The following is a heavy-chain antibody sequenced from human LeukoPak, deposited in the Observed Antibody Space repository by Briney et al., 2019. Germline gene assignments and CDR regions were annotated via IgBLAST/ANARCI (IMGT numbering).Heavy chain of an antibody. Sequence: GGSLRLSCATSGFTFSSYWMHWVRQVPGKGLGWVSRVNGDGTSTSYADSVQGRFTISRDNAKNTLYLYMNSLRGDDTAIYFCVRSCSSGSCYGYKDYWGQGTLVTVSS. CDR3: VRSCSSGSCYGYKDY. D-gene: IGHD2-2*01. CDR1: GFTFSSYW. V-gene: IGHV3-74*01. J-gene: IGHJ4*02. CDR2: VNGDGTST.